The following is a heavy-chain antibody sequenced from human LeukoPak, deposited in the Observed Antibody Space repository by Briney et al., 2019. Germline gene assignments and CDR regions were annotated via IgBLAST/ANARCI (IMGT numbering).Heavy chain of an antibody. CDR2: ISGSGGST. D-gene: IGHD3-22*01. V-gene: IGHV3-23*01. J-gene: IGHJ4*02. CDR3: ARARLVVTLYYFDY. CDR1: GFTFSSYA. Sequence: PGGSLRLSCAASGFTFSSYAMSWVRQAPGKGLEWVSAISGSGGSTYYADSVKGRFTISRDNSKNTLYLQMNSLRAEDTAVYYCARARLVVTLYYFDYWGQGTLVTVSS.